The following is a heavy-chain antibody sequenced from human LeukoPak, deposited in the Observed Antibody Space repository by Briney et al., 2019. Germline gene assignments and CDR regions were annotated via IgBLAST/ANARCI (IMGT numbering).Heavy chain of an antibody. CDR3: AGTYRSLRYFDWGSPNWLDP. V-gene: IGHV1-2*02. CDR2: INPNSGGT. Sequence: ASVKVSCKASGYTFTNYYMHWVRQAPGQGLEWMGWINPNSGGTNYAQKFQGRVTMTRDTSISTAYMELSRLRSDDTAVYYCAGTYRSLRYFDWGSPNWLDPWGQGTLVTVSS. J-gene: IGHJ5*02. D-gene: IGHD3-9*01. CDR1: GYTFTNYY.